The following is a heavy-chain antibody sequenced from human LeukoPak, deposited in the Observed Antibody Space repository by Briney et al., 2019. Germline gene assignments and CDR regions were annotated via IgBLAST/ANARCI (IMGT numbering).Heavy chain of an antibody. Sequence: SETLSLTCTVSGGSISSGDYYWSWIRQPPGKRLEWIGYIYYSGSTYYNPSLKSRVTISVDTSKNQFSLKLSSVTASDTAVYYCARGEDTAMVLPLDYWGQGTLVTVSS. CDR2: IYYSGST. CDR3: ARGEDTAMVLPLDY. J-gene: IGHJ4*02. D-gene: IGHD5-18*01. V-gene: IGHV4-30-4*08. CDR1: GGSISSGDYY.